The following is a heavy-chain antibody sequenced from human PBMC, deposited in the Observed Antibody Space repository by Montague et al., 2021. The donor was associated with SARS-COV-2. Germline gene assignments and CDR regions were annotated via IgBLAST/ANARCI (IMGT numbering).Heavy chain of an antibody. Sequence: SETLSLTCTVSGDSISTSCWAWIRQPPGKGLERIGYVYYCGRSSYDSSLKIRVTISVCTSKNQVPLNLRFVTAADTAVYFCVWADRRDPDPPHLYYYRGMDLWGQGTTVTVSS. CDR1: GDSISTSC. J-gene: IGHJ6*02. CDR2: VYYCGRS. CDR3: VWADRRDPDPPHLYYYRGMDL. D-gene: IGHD1-26*01. V-gene: IGHV4-59*01.